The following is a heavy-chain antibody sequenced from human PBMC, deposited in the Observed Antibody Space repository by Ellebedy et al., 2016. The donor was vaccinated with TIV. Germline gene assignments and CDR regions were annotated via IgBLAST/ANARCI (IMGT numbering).Heavy chain of an antibody. V-gene: IGHV3-21*01. Sequence: PGGSLRLSCEGFGFTFSNYNVNWVRQAPGEGLEWVASISSRSTYVYYADSVKGRFTISRDNAKNSLYLQMNSLRVDDTAMYYCARSYGARTSGPWGQGTLVTVSS. D-gene: IGHD3-16*01. CDR2: ISSRSTYV. J-gene: IGHJ5*02. CDR1: GFTFSNYN. CDR3: ARSYGARTSGP.